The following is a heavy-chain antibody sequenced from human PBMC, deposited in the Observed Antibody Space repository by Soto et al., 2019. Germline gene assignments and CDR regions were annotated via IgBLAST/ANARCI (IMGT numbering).Heavy chain of an antibody. D-gene: IGHD3-10*01. Sequence: EVQLVESGGGLVQPGRSLRLSCAASGFTFDDYAMHWVRQAPGQGLEWVSGISWNSGSIGYADSVKGRFTISRDNAKNSLYLQMNSLRAEDTALYYCAKGAKRCGEQGNDYWGQGTLVTVSS. J-gene: IGHJ4*02. CDR2: ISWNSGSI. CDR3: AKGAKRCGEQGNDY. V-gene: IGHV3-9*01. CDR1: GFTFDDYA.